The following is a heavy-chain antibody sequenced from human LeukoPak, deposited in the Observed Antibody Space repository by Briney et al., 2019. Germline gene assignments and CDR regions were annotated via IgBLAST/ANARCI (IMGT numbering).Heavy chain of an antibody. V-gene: IGHV3-23*01. CDR3: AKEDRYSSGLIFYYYYYYMDV. CDR1: GFTFSSYA. J-gene: IGHJ6*03. D-gene: IGHD6-19*01. Sequence: GGPLRLSCAASGFTFSSYAMSWVRQAPGKGLEWVSAISGSGGSTYYADSVKGRFTISRDNSKNTLYLQMNSLRAEDTAVYYCAKEDRYSSGLIFYYYYYYMDVWGKGTTVTVSS. CDR2: ISGSGGST.